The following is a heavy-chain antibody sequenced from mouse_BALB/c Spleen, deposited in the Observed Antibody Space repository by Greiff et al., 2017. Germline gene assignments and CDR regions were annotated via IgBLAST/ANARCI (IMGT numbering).Heavy chain of an antibody. D-gene: IGHD4-1*01. CDR1: GFTFSSYA. CDR2: ISSGGSYT. CDR3: ARVGLTGTSDWYFDV. V-gene: IGHV5-9-4*01. Sequence: EVKLMESGGGLVKPGGSLKLSCAASGFTFSSYAMSWVRQSPEKRLEWVAEISSGGSYTYYPDTVTGRFTISRDNAKNTLYLEMSSLRSEDTAMYYCARVGLTGTSDWYFDVWGAGTTVTVSS. J-gene: IGHJ1*01.